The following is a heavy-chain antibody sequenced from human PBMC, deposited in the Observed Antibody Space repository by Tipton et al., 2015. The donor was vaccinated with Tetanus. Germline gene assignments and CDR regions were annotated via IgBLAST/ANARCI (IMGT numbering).Heavy chain of an antibody. V-gene: IGHV3-33*01. Sequence: SGFTFSSYGMHWVRQAPGKGLEWVAVIWYDGSNKYYADSVKGRFTISRDNSKNTLYLQMNSLRAEDTAVYYCARGSRYFDLWGRGTLVTVSS. D-gene: IGHD6-13*01. CDR3: ARGSRYFDL. CDR2: IWYDGSNK. CDR1: GFTFSSYG. J-gene: IGHJ2*01.